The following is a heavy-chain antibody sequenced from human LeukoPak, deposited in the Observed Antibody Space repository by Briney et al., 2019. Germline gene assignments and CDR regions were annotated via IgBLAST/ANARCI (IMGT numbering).Heavy chain of an antibody. D-gene: IGHD5-18*01. J-gene: IGHJ4*02. CDR3: ARADSYPLFDY. CDR1: VYTFTRYV. V-gene: IGHV1-18*01. CDR2: ISAYNGNT. Sequence: GASVKVCCKASVYTFTRYVISWVGQARGQGLEWMGGISAYNGNTNYTHKLQSRVTITKDTSTTTAYMELRSLTSDETAVYYCARADSYPLFDYWGQGTLVTVSS.